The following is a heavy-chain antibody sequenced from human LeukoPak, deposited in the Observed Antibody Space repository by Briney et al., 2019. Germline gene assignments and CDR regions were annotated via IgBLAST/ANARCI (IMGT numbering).Heavy chain of an antibody. D-gene: IGHD3-10*01. V-gene: IGHV3-30*02. CDR3: AKASPRVWFGELSNFDY. Sequence: GGSLRLSCAASGFTFSSYGMHWVRQAPGKGLEWGAFIRYDGSNKYYADSVEGRFTISRDNSKNTLYLQMNSLRAEDTAVYYCAKASPRVWFGELSNFDYWGQGTLVTVSS. CDR1: GFTFSSYG. CDR2: IRYDGSNK. J-gene: IGHJ4*02.